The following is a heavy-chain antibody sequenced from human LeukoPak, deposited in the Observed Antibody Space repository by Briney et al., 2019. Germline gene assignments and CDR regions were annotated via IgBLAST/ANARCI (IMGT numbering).Heavy chain of an antibody. Sequence: GGSLRLSCAASGFTVSSNYMSWVRQAPGKGLEWVSVIYSGGSTYYADSVKGRFTISRDNSKNTLYLQMNSLRAEDTAVYYCANERSTLVSDAFDIWGQGTMVTVSS. J-gene: IGHJ3*02. CDR3: ANERSTLVSDAFDI. V-gene: IGHV3-53*05. CDR1: GFTVSSNY. CDR2: IYSGGST.